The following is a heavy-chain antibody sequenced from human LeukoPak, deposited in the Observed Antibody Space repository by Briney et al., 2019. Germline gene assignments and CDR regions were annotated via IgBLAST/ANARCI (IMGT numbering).Heavy chain of an antibody. D-gene: IGHD1-26*01. Sequence: SETLSLTCTVSGDSISSYYWSWIRQPPGEGLQWIGYIFYSGSTNYNASLRSRVAISVDTSKNQFSLRLTSATAADTAVYYCAGRSARYFDHWGQGALVTVSS. V-gene: IGHV4-59*01. CDR2: IFYSGST. CDR3: AGRSARYFDH. J-gene: IGHJ4*02. CDR1: GDSISSYY.